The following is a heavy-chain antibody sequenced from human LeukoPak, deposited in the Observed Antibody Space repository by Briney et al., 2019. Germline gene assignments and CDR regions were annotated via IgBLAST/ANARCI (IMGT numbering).Heavy chain of an antibody. V-gene: IGHV3-74*01. CDR1: GFSFSTNW. CDR3: ARGCSSTKCPADY. Sequence: GGSRRLSCAASGFSFSTNWMHWVRQAPGKGLAWVSEINSDGRSTSYADSVKGRFTISRDTAKNTMYLQMNRMRADDTAVYYCARGCSSTKCPADYWGQGTLVTVSS. CDR2: INSDGRST. J-gene: IGHJ4*02. D-gene: IGHD2-2*01.